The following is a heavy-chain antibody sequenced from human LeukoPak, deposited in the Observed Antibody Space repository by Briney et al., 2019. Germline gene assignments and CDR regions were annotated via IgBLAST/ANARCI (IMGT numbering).Heavy chain of an antibody. CDR1: GFPFSSYA. V-gene: IGHV3-64*04. CDR2: ISDSGGST. J-gene: IGHJ4*02. Sequence: GGSLRLSCSASGFPFSSYAMHWVRQAPGKGLEYVSAISDSGGSTYYADSVKGRFTISRDNSKNTLYLQMNSLRAEDTAVYYCASILRSSSGYYFDYWGQGTLVTVSS. CDR3: ASILRSSSGYYFDY. D-gene: IGHD3-10*01.